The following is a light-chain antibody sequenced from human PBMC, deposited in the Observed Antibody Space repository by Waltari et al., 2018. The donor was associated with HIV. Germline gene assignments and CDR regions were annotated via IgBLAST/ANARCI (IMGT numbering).Light chain of an antibody. V-gene: IGLV2-14*03. CDR2: DVT. CDR1: SSDVGGYKY. J-gene: IGLJ1*01. Sequence: QSALTQPASVSGSPGQSITISCTGTSSDVGGYKYVSWYQQYPGKAPKLIIYDVTNRPSGVSKLFSGSKSGNTASLTISGLQAEDEADYYCCSYTSSITGRVFGTGTKVTVL. CDR3: CSYTSSITGRV.